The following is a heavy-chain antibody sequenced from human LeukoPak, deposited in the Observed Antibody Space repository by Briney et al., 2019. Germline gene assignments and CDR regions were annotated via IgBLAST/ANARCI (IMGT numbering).Heavy chain of an antibody. CDR1: GYSISSGYY. V-gene: IGHV4-38-2*01. J-gene: IGHJ4*02. CDR2: IYYSGST. Sequence: KPSETLSLXCAVSGYSISSGYYWGWIRQPPGKGLEWIGSIYYSGSTYYNPSLKSRVTISVDTSKNQFSLKLNSVTAADTAVYYCARLPNYGDYWGQGTLVTVSS. D-gene: IGHD5-24*01. CDR3: ARLPNYGDY.